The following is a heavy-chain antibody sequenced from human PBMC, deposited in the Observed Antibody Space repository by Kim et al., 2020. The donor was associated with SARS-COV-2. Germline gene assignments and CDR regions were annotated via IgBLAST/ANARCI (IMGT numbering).Heavy chain of an antibody. J-gene: IGHJ4*02. V-gene: IGHV3-23*01. CDR1: GFTFSSYA. Sequence: GGSLRLSCAASGFTFSSYAMSWVRQAPGKGLEWASAISGSGGSTYYADSVKGRFTITRDNSKNTLYLQMNSLRAEDTAVYYCAKALNPMIVVVPFDYWGQGTLVTVSS. CDR2: ISGSGGST. CDR3: AKALNPMIVVVPFDY. D-gene: IGHD3-22*01.